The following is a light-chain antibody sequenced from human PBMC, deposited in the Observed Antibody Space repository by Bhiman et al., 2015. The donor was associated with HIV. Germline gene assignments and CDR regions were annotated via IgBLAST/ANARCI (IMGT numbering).Light chain of an antibody. J-gene: IGLJ3*02. V-gene: IGLV3-21*04. CDR1: NIGSKS. CDR2: YDS. Sequence: SYELTQPPSVSVAPGKTARITCGGNNIGSKSVHWYQQKPGQAPVLVIYYDSDRPSGIPERFSGSNSGNTATLTISRVEAGDEADYYCGTWDSSLSAEVFGGGTKLTVL. CDR3: GTWDSSLSAEV.